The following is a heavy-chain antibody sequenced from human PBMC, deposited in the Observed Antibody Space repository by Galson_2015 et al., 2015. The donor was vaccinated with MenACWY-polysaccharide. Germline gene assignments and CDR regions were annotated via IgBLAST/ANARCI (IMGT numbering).Heavy chain of an antibody. CDR2: VNHSGNT. Sequence: ETLSLTCAVNGGSFSDYYWTWIRQAPGTRPEWIGEVNHSGNTNYTPSLKSRVTISVDTSKNQFSLKLTSVTVADTAVYYCARGDFWSGSPWDFWGQGTLVTVSS. D-gene: IGHD3-3*01. J-gene: IGHJ4*02. CDR3: ARGDFWSGSPWDF. CDR1: GGSFSDYY. V-gene: IGHV4-34*01.